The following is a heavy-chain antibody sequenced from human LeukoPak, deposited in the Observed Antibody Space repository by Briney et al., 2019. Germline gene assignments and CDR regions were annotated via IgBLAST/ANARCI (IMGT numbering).Heavy chain of an antibody. D-gene: IGHD4-17*01. V-gene: IGHV3-66*01. CDR3: ARSSDGDYYYYFDY. CDR1: GFTFNSYA. CDR2: IYSVGST. Sequence: GGSLRLSCAASGFTFNSYAMGWVRQAPGKGLEWVSVIYSVGSTYYADSVKGRFTISRDNSKNTLYLQLNSLRAEDTADYYCARSSDGDYYYYFDYWGQGTLVTVSS. J-gene: IGHJ4*02.